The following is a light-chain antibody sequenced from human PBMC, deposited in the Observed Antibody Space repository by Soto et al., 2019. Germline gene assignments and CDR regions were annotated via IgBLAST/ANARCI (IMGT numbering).Light chain of an antibody. CDR3: CSFAGSNSWV. CDR2: EAT. J-gene: IGLJ3*02. Sequence: QSALTQPASVSGSPGQSITISCTGTSGDVGTYDLVSWYQHHPGAAPKLMVYEATRRPSGISNRFSGSKSGNTASLTISGLQAEDEAAYYGCSFAGSNSWVFGGGTKLTVL. V-gene: IGLV2-23*01. CDR1: SGDVGTYDL.